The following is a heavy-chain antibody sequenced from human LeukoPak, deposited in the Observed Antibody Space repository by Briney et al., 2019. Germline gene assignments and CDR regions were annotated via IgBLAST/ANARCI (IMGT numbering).Heavy chain of an antibody. CDR1: GFTFDDYG. CDR2: INWNGGST. Sequence: GGSLRLSCAASGFTFDDYGMSWVRQVPGKGLEWVSGINWNGGSTGNADSVKGRFTISRDNAKNSLYLQMNSLRGEDTALYYCARDHSSGWYGVFWFDPWGQGTLVTVSS. V-gene: IGHV3-20*04. CDR3: ARDHSSGWYGVFWFDP. J-gene: IGHJ5*02. D-gene: IGHD6-19*01.